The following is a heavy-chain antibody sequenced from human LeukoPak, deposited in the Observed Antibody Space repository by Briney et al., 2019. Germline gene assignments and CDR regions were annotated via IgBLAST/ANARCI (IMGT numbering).Heavy chain of an antibody. D-gene: IGHD6-19*01. J-gene: IGHJ3*02. CDR1: GFTFSNAW. CDR3: AKERMVVAGADAFDI. V-gene: IGHV3-23*01. Sequence: GGSLRLSCAASGFTFSNAWMSWVRQAPGKGLEWVSTLSGGGDATYYAASVKGLFTISRDNSKSTLSLQMNSLRAEDTAVYYCAKERMVVAGADAFDIWGQGTMVTVSS. CDR2: LSGGGDAT.